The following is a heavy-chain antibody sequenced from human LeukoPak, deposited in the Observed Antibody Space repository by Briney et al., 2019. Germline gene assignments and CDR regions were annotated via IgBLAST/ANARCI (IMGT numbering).Heavy chain of an antibody. J-gene: IGHJ6*02. D-gene: IGHD3-3*01. CDR3: ASFGYDFWNGYYRDYYYYGMDV. V-gene: IGHV4-61*01. Sequence: SETLSLTCTVSGGSFSSGSYYWSWIRQPPGKGLEWIGYIYYSGSTNYNPSLKSRVTISVDTSKNQFSLKLSSVTAADTAVYYCASFGYDFWNGYYRDYYYYGMDVWGQGTTVTVSS. CDR1: GGSFSSGSYY. CDR2: IYYSGST.